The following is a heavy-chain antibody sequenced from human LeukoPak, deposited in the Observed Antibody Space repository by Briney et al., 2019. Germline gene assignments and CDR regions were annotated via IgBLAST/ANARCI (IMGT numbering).Heavy chain of an antibody. V-gene: IGHV4-31*03. CDR3: ARAACSSTSCYAGYYYGMDV. D-gene: IGHD2-2*01. J-gene: IGHJ6*02. Sequence: SETLSLTCTVSGDSISSGGSYWSWTRQHQGEGLEWIGYIYYSGTTNYNPSLKSRVTISVDTSKNQFSLKLSSVTAADTAVYYCARAACSSTSCYAGYYYGMDVWGQGTTVTVSS. CDR1: GDSISSGGSY. CDR2: IYYSGTT.